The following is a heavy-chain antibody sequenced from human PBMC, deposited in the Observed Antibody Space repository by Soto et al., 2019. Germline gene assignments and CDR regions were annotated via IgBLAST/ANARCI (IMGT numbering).Heavy chain of an antibody. CDR1: GGTFSSYA. V-gene: IGHV1-69*01. J-gene: IGHJ6*02. CDR3: ARSQGSSTSLEIYYYYDYGMDV. D-gene: IGHD2-2*01. Sequence: QVQLVQSGAEVKKPGSSVKVSCKASGGTFSSYAISWVRQAPGQGLEWMGGIIPISGTANYAQKFQGRVTTTAAESTSTAYMELSSLSSEDTAVYYCARSQGSSTSLEIYYYYDYGMDVWGQGTRVTVSS. CDR2: IIPISGTA.